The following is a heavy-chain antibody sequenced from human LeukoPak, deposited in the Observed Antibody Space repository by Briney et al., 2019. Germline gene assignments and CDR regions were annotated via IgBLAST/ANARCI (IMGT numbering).Heavy chain of an antibody. CDR2: INPNSGGT. J-gene: IGHJ4*02. V-gene: IGHV1-2*02. D-gene: IGHD3-22*01. Sequence: ASVKVSCKASGYTFTGYYMHWVRQAPGQGLERMGWINPNSGGTNYAQKFQGRVTMTRDTSISTAYMELSRPRSDDTAVYYCARGRYDSSGYYLGLWGQGTLVTVSS. CDR3: ARGRYDSSGYYLGL. CDR1: GYTFTGYY.